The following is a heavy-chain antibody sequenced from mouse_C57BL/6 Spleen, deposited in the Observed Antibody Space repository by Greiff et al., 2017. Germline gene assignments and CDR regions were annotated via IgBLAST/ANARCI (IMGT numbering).Heavy chain of an antibody. CDR3: ASSREVRSYFDY. J-gene: IGHJ2*01. CDR1: GYAFSSYW. V-gene: IGHV1-80*01. CDR2: IYPGDGDT. D-gene: IGHD2-14*01. Sequence: QVTLQVSGAELVKPGASVKISCKASGYAFSSYWMNWVKQRPGRGLEWIGQIYPGDGDTNYNGKFKGKATLTADKSSSTAYMQLSSLTSEDSAVCFCASSREVRSYFDYWGPGTTLTVSS.